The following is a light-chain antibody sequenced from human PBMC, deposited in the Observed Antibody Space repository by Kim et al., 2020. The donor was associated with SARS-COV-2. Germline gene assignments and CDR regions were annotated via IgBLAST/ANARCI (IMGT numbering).Light chain of an antibody. CDR3: QQYDNWPFT. V-gene: IGKV3-15*01. J-gene: IGKJ4*01. CDR1: QSVGTN. CDR2: GAS. Sequence: VSPGEGATLSCRASQSVGTNLIWYQQKPGQPPRLLIYGASARATGFPARSSGSGSGTEFTLTISSLQSEDFAVYYCQQYDNWPFTFGGGTKVDIK.